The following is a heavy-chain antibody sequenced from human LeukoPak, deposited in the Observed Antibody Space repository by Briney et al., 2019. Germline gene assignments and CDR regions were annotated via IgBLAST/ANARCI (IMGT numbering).Heavy chain of an antibody. CDR1: GYSFIGYY. D-gene: IGHD6-19*01. Sequence: ASMKVSCKASGYSFIGYYMHWVRQAPGQGPEWMGWINPNSGGTNYAQKFQGRVTMTRDMSTSTVYMELSSLRSEDTAVYYCARDGVAGVYYFDYWGQGTLVTVSS. V-gene: IGHV1-2*02. CDR2: INPNSGGT. CDR3: ARDGVAGVYYFDY. J-gene: IGHJ4*02.